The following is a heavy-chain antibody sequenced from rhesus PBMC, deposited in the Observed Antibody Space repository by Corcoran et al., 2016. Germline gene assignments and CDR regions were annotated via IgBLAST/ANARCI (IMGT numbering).Heavy chain of an antibody. CDR1: GASISSYW. Sequence: QVQLQESGPGLVKPSETLSLTCAVSGASISSYWWSWIPHPPGKGLEWIGEIIGISGSTYYNPSLKSRVTISKDASKNQFSLKLSSVTAADTAVYYCARGRIAAAGILYWGQGVLVTVSS. CDR3: ARGRIAAAGILY. D-gene: IGHD6-31*01. J-gene: IGHJ4*01. V-gene: IGHV4-80*01. CDR2: IIGISGST.